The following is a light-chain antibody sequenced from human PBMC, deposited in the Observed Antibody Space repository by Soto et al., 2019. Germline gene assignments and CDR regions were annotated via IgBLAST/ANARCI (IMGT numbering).Light chain of an antibody. CDR1: QSVTSRY. CDR2: GAS. CDR3: HFYGDSLR. V-gene: IGKV3-20*01. Sequence: LTQSPGTLSLSPGEGATLSCRASQSVTSRYLAWYQKKPGQAPRLLIYGASGRATGIPDRFSGSESGTDFILTISRLEPEDVGVYYCHFYGDSLRFGQGTKLEMK. J-gene: IGKJ2*03.